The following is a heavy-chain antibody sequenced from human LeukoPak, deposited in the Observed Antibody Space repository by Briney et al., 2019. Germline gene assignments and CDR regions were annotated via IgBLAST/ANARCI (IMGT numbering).Heavy chain of an antibody. J-gene: IGHJ4*02. CDR2: MNPNSGNT. D-gene: IGHD3-3*01. CDR1: GYTFISYD. CDR3: ARRYHYDFWSGYDF. Sequence: ASVKVSCKASGYTFISYDINWVRQATGQGLEWMGWMNPNSGNTGYAQKFQGRVTITRNTSISTAYMELSSLRSEDTAVYYCARRYHYDFWSGYDFWGQGTLVTVSS. V-gene: IGHV1-8*03.